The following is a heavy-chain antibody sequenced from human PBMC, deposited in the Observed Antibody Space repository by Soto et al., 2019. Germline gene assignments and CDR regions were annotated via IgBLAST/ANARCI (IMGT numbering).Heavy chain of an antibody. CDR2: VHFRGKT. Sequence: QLHLQESGPGLVKPSETLSLTCGVSGASISNSDYYWVWIRQPPGQGLEWIATVHFRGKTYYNVSLKTRLTISLDPSKNLFSLRLTSLTAADTAVYYCATEAARHDAFDVWGRRTRVTVSS. V-gene: IGHV4-39*02. CDR1: GASISNSDYY. J-gene: IGHJ3*01. D-gene: IGHD6-6*01. CDR3: ATEAARHDAFDV.